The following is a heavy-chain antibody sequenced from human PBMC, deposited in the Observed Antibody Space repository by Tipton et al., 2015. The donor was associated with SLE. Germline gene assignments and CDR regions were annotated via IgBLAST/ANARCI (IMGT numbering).Heavy chain of an antibody. V-gene: IGHV4-59*11. Sequence: TLSLTCTVSGGSIRGQYWSWMRQLPGKGLEWIGYIYHDGITNCNPSLKSRVTISLDTSKNQFSLKLSSVTAADTAVYYCAREATWIQFWFYDFWGQGNLVTVSS. CDR3: AREATWIQFWFYDF. CDR1: GGSIRGQY. J-gene: IGHJ4*02. D-gene: IGHD5-18*01. CDR2: IYHDGIT.